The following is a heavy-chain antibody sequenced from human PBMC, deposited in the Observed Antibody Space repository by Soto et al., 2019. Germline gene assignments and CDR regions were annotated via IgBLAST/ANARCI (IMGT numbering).Heavy chain of an antibody. D-gene: IGHD6-13*01. CDR3: VRDLDAPYSGSHYDAFAI. J-gene: IGHJ3*02. Sequence: GGSLRLSCAASGFTFSTYWMIWVRQAPGKGLEWVANVKPDGSEVHYVDSVMGRFTISRDNAKNSMYLEMNSLRAEDTAIYHCVRDLDAPYSGSHYDAFAIWGQGTMVTVSS. CDR2: VKPDGSEV. V-gene: IGHV3-7*01. CDR1: GFTFSTYW.